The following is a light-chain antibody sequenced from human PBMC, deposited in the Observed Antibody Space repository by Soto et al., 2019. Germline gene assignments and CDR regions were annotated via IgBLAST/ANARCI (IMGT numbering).Light chain of an antibody. Sequence: DIQMTQSPSSLSASVGDRVTITCRASQSISNSLNWYQQKPGRAPKLLIYAASSLQSGVPSRFSGSGSGTDFILTISSLQPEDFATYDWQHSYSNPRDFGQGTRLE. J-gene: IGKJ5*01. CDR3: QHSYSNPRD. CDR2: AAS. V-gene: IGKV1-39*01. CDR1: QSISNS.